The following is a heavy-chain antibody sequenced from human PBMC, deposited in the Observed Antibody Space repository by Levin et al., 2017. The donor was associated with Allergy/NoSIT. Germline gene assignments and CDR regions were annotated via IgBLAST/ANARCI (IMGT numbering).Heavy chain of an antibody. J-gene: IGHJ4*02. Sequence: AGGSLRLSCESSRVSFSDYYMSWVRQAPGKGLECVADINEGGGDKYYVESVMGRFTISRDNGKNSVYLQMNSLRVEDTAVYYCVRSPHGRYDYWGQGTQVIVSS. CDR2: INEGGGDK. CDR1: RVSFSDYY. V-gene: IGHV3-7*01. CDR3: VRSPHGRYDY. D-gene: IGHD3-16*02.